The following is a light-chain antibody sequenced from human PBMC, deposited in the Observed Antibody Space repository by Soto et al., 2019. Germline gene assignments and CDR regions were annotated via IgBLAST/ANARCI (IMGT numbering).Light chain of an antibody. CDR3: GTWDSSLSAGPYV. V-gene: IGLV1-51*01. CDR2: DNN. J-gene: IGLJ1*01. CDR1: SGEVGGYNH. Sequence: QSVLTQPPSASGSRGQSVAISCTGTSGEVGGYNHVSWYQQHPGKAPKLLIYDNNKRPSGIPDRFSGSKSGTSATLGITGLQTGDEADYYCGTWDSSLSAGPYVFGTGTKVTV.